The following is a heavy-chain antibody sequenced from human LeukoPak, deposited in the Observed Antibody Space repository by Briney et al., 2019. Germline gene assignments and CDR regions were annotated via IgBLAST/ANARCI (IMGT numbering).Heavy chain of an antibody. CDR1: GFTFSSYS. J-gene: IGHJ6*03. V-gene: IGHV3-21*01. D-gene: IGHD2-2*01. Sequence: GGSLRLSCAASGFTFSSYSMNWVRQAPGKGLEWVSSISSSSSYIYYADSVKGRFTISRDNAKNTLYLQMNSLRAEDTAVYYCATGSNCTSTSCPLRYMDVWGKGTTVTVSS. CDR3: ATGSNCTSTSCPLRYMDV. CDR2: ISSSSSYI.